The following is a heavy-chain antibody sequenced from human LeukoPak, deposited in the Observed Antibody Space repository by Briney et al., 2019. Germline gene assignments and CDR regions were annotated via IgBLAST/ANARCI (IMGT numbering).Heavy chain of an antibody. CDR2: IWYDASDR. CDR1: GFTFSSYA. J-gene: IGHJ5*02. Sequence: QPRGSLRLSCAASGFTFSSYAMHWVRQAPGKGLEWVAVIWYDASDRYYADSVKGRFTISRDNSKNTLFLQMNSLRDDDTAVYYCVRGVGVSRFNYFDPWGQGTLVVVSS. D-gene: IGHD5-24*01. V-gene: IGHV3-33*08. CDR3: VRGVGVSRFNYFDP.